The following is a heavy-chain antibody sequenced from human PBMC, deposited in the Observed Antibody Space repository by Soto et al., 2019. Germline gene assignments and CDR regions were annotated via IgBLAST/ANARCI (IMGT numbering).Heavy chain of an antibody. CDR2: IYYSGST. CDR3: ARGGDYYDSSGYEQFDY. CDR1: GGSISSYY. D-gene: IGHD3-22*01. Sequence: GRPSETLSLTCTVSGGSISSYYWSWIRQPPGKGLEWIGYIYYSGSTNYNPSLKSRVTISVDTSKNQFSLKPSSVTAADTAVYYCARGGDYYDSSGYEQFDYWGQGNLVTVSS. V-gene: IGHV4-59*01. J-gene: IGHJ4*02.